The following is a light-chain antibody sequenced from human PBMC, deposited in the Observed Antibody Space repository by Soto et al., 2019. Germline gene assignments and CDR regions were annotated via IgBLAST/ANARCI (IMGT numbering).Light chain of an antibody. CDR1: QTFTTSS. V-gene: IGKV3-20*01. CDR2: GAS. CDR3: QQYGSSPQT. Sequence: EIVLTQSPGTLSLSPGERATLSCRASQTFTTSSLAWHQQKPGQAPRLLIYGASSGATGIPDRFSGSGSGTDFTLTISRLEPEDFAVYYCQQYGSSPQTFGQGTKVDIK. J-gene: IGKJ1*01.